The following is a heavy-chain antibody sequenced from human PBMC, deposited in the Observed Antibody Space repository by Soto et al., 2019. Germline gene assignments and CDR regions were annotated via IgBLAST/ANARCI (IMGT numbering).Heavy chain of an antibody. V-gene: IGHV3-30-3*01. J-gene: IGHJ6*02. CDR2: ISYDGSNK. CDR1: GLTFSSYA. CDR3: ARDHGAVVGSCMDV. D-gene: IGHD6-19*01. Sequence: PGGSLRLSCAASGLTFSSYAMHWVRQAPGKGLEWVAVISYDGSNKYYADSVKGRFTISRDNSKNTLYLQMNSLRAEDTAVYYCARDHGAVVGSCMDVWGQGTTVTVSS.